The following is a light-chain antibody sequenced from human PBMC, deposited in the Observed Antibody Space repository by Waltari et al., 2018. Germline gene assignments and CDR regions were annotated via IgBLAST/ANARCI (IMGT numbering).Light chain of an antibody. CDR3: QQSFVTGT. CDR1: QSISHF. J-gene: IGKJ3*01. Sequence: DIQMTQSPSSVSASVGDRVTIPCRASQSISHFLNWYQQNPGKAPKLLIYTTSNLQTGVPSRFSGSGSGTDFTLTISSLQPEDFATYYCQQSFVTGTFGPGTKVDIK. CDR2: TTS. V-gene: IGKV1-39*01.